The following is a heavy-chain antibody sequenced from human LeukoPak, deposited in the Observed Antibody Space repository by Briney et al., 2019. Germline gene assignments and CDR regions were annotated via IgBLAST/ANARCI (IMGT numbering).Heavy chain of an antibody. CDR3: ARGDYDYVWGSYRPEGAFDY. V-gene: IGHV4-34*01. J-gene: IGHJ4*02. CDR1: GGSFSGYY. D-gene: IGHD3-16*02. Sequence: TSETLSLTCAVYGGSFSGYYWSWIRQPPGKGLEWIGEINHSGSTNYNPSLKSRVTISVDTSKNQFSLKLSSVTAADTAVYYCARGDYDYVWGSYRPEGAFDYWGQGTLVTVSS. CDR2: INHSGST.